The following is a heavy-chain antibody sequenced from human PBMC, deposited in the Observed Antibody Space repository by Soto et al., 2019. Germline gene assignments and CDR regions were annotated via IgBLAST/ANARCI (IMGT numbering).Heavy chain of an antibody. V-gene: IGHV3-48*03. Sequence: GGSLRLSCAASGFTFSSYEMNWVRQAPGKGLEWVSYISSSGSTIYYADSVKGRFTISRDNAKNSLYLQMNSLRAEDTAVYYCARDPPTNPLYYYGMDVWGHGTTVTVSS. CDR3: ARDPPTNPLYYYGMDV. CDR2: ISSSGSTI. CDR1: GFTFSSYE. J-gene: IGHJ6*02.